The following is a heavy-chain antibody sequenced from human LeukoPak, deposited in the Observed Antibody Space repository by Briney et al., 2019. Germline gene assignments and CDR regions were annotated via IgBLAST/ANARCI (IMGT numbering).Heavy chain of an antibody. CDR3: ARGSRYSSGGVRWFDP. V-gene: IGHV4-4*07. Sequence: PSETLSLTCTVSGGSISSYYWSWIRQPAGKGLEWIGRIYTSGTTNYNPSLKSRVTLSVDTSKNQFSLALNSVTAADTAVYYCARGSRYSSGGVRWFDPWGQGTLVTVSS. CDR1: GGSISSYY. J-gene: IGHJ5*02. D-gene: IGHD6-19*01. CDR2: IYTSGTT.